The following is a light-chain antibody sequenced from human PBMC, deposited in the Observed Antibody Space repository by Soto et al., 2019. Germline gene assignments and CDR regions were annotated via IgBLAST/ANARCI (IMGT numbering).Light chain of an antibody. CDR3: QQTDDFPLT. CDR2: DAS. V-gene: IGKV1-12*01. CDR1: QSISSW. Sequence: GDRVTITCRASQSISSWLAWYQQKPGKAPKLLIYDASSLESGVPSRFSGSGSGTDFTLTISSLQPEDSASYFCQQTDDFPLTFGGGTKVDIK. J-gene: IGKJ4*01.